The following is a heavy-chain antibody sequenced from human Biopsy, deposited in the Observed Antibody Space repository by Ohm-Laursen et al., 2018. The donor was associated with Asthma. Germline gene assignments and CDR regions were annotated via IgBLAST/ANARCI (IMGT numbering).Heavy chain of an antibody. CDR1: GFVSSQSG. V-gene: IGHV3-33*08. CDR2: VGSDESYT. J-gene: IGHJ6*02. Sequence: SLRLSCSASGFVSSQSGMHWVRQVPGKGLEWVATVGSDESYTDHADSVKGRFTISRDNAKNSLYLQMNSLRAEDTAVYYCARDANIYYDSSGYYYNYYYGMDVWGQGTTVTVSS. D-gene: IGHD3-22*01. CDR3: ARDANIYYDSSGYYYNYYYGMDV.